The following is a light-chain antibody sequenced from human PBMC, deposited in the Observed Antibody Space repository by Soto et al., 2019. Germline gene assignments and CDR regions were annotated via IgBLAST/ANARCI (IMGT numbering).Light chain of an antibody. V-gene: IGKV3-20*01. CDR3: QQYASSVT. CDR2: GAS. J-gene: IGKJ1*01. Sequence: EIVLTQSPGSLSLSLGERATLSCRASQSVDSAFFAWYQQKPGQPLRLLIHGASRRATGIPDRFSGSGSGTDFSLTISRLEPEDFAVYYCQQYASSVTFGQGTKVGI. CDR1: QSVDSAF.